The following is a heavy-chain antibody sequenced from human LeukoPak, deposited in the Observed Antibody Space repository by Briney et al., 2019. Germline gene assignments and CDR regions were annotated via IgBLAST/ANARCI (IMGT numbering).Heavy chain of an antibody. D-gene: IGHD6-13*01. Sequence: GASVKVSCKASGYTFTGYYMHWVRQAPGQGLEWMGWINPNSGGTNYAQKFQGRVTMTRDTSISTAYMELSRLRSDDTAVYYCVPYSSSSNWFDPWGQGTLVTVSS. CDR1: GYTFTGYY. V-gene: IGHV1-2*02. CDR3: VPYSSSSNWFDP. CDR2: INPNSGGT. J-gene: IGHJ5*02.